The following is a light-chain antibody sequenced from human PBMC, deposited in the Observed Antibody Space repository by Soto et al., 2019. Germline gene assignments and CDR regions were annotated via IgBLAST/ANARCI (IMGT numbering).Light chain of an antibody. CDR2: GAS. Sequence: EIVMRQSPASVSVSPGERATLSCRASQSVSTNLAWYQQKPGQAPKLLIYGASTRATGVPDRFSGSGSGTEFPLTISSLQSEYLTDEYRQKYNKCPRTFGQGTKVEV. V-gene: IGKV3-15*01. CDR1: QSVSTN. J-gene: IGKJ1*01. CDR3: QKYNKCPRT.